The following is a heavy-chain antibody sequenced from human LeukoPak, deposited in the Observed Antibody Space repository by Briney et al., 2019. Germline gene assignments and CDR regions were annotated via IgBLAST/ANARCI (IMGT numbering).Heavy chain of an antibody. CDR1: GASISSYY. J-gene: IGHJ6*02. D-gene: IGHD3-22*01. Sequence: SETLSLTCTVSGASISSYYWSWIRQPPGKGLEWIGDIYYSGSIKYNPSLKSRVTMSVDTSKNQFSLKLSSVTAADTAIYYCARVGTDYYDSSGYYSPYYYGMDVWGQGTTVTVSS. V-gene: IGHV4-59*01. CDR2: IYYSGSI. CDR3: ARVGTDYYDSSGYYSPYYYGMDV.